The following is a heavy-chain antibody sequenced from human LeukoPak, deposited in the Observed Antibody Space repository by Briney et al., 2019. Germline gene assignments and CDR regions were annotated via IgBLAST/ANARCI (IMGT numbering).Heavy chain of an antibody. CDR3: ARDVFADSSGGSFDF. CDR2: IWYDGSKK. Sequence: GGSLRLACAASGFSFDTHGMHWVRQAPGKGLEWVAVIWYDGSKKYYADSVKGRFTISRDNSKKSLFLQMNSLRAEDTALYYCARDVFADSSGGSFDFWGQGTLVTVSS. D-gene: IGHD3-16*01. J-gene: IGHJ4*02. V-gene: IGHV3-33*01. CDR1: GFSFDTHG.